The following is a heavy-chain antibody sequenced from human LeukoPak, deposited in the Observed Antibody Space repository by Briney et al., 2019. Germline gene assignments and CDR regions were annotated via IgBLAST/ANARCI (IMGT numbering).Heavy chain of an antibody. CDR2: IKQDGSEK. J-gene: IGHJ4*02. V-gene: IGHV3-7*03. D-gene: IGHD3-10*01. Sequence: GGSLRLSCAASGFTFSSYWMNWVRQAPGKGLEWVANIKQDGSEKYYVDSVKGRFTISRDNAKNSLYLQMNSLRAEDTAVYYCARDRDTYYFDYWGQGTLVTVSS. CDR1: GFTFSSYW. CDR3: ARDRDTYYFDY.